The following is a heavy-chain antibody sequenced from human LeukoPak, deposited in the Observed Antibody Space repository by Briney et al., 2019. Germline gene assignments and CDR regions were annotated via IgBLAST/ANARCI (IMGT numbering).Heavy chain of an antibody. CDR2: IFFSGHS. V-gene: IGHV4-59*13. J-gene: IGHJ4*02. D-gene: IGHD3-10*01. Sequence: SETLSLTCIVSGAFSSRFYWSWVRQSPGKGLEWIGNIFFSGHSNYNPSLTGRVTISPDTSKSQFSLKMTSVTAADTALYYCARIDPLGYFDQWGQGTLVTVSS. CDR3: ARIDPLGYFDQ. CDR1: GAFSSRFY.